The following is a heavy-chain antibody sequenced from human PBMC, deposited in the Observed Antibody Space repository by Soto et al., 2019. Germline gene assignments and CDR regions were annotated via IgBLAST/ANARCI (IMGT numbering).Heavy chain of an antibody. CDR2: INSDGSDT. Sequence: EVQLVESGGGLVQPGGSLRLSCAASGFTFSNYWMHWVRQAPGKGLVWVSRINSDGSDTTYADSVKGRFTISRDNAKNTLYLQMNSLRAEDTALYYCVRDKSGPADYWGQGTLVTVSS. J-gene: IGHJ4*02. CDR3: VRDKSGPADY. V-gene: IGHV3-74*01. CDR1: GFTFSNYW. D-gene: IGHD5-12*01.